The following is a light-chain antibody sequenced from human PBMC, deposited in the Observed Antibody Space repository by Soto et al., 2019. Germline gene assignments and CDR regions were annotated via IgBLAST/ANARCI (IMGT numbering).Light chain of an antibody. V-gene: IGKV3-11*01. CDR2: DTS. J-gene: IGKJ5*01. CDR1: QFLSSY. CDR3: HQRNK. Sequence: ELVLTQSPATLSLSPGERATLSCRASQFLSSYLAWYQQIPGQPPRLLIYDTSNRVTGIPARFSGSRSGTDCTLTISSLEPGDFAVYFCHQRNKFGQGTRLEIK.